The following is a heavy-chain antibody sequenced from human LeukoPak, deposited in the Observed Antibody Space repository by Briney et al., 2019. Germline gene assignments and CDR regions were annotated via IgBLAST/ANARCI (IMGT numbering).Heavy chain of an antibody. Sequence: ASVKVSCKASGYTFTSYGISWVRQAPGQGLEWMGWISAYNGNTNYAQKLQGRVTMTTDTSTSTAYMELRSLRSDDTAVYYCARARTEHERNGWYGYYFDYWGQGTLVTVSS. D-gene: IGHD6-19*01. CDR1: GYTFTSYG. V-gene: IGHV1-18*01. CDR2: ISAYNGNT. J-gene: IGHJ4*02. CDR3: ARARTEHERNGWYGYYFDY.